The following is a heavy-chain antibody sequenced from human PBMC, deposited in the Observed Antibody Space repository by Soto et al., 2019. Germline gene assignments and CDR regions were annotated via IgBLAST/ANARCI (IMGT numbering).Heavy chain of an antibody. D-gene: IGHD4-17*01. J-gene: IGHJ4*02. Sequence: QPGGSLRLSCEASGFTFNTYSLHWVRQPPGKGLEWLAAIWYDGTQKYYADSVKGRFIISRDNSKNTLHLEVNSLRAEDTAVYYCARAGGTTVTGLWHFDSWGQGT. CDR2: IWYDGTQK. CDR1: GFTFNTYS. CDR3: ARAGGTTVTGLWHFDS. V-gene: IGHV3-33*01.